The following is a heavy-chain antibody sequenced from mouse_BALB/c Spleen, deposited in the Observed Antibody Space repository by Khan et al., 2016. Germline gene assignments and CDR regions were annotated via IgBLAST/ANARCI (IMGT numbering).Heavy chain of an antibody. Sequence: EVKLLESGGGLVQPGGSLKLSCAASGFDFSRYWMSWVRQAPGKGLEWIGEINPDSSKINYTPSLKDKFIISRDNANNTLYLQMSKVRSEDTALYYCASTFWYFDVWGAGTTVTVSS. J-gene: IGHJ1*01. V-gene: IGHV4-1*02. CDR3: ASTFWYFDV. CDR1: GFDFSRYW. CDR2: INPDSSKI.